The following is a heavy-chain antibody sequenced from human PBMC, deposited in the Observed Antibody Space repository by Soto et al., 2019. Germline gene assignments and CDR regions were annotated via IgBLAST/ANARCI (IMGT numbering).Heavy chain of an antibody. CDR2: VYYSGRT. D-gene: IGHD6-13*01. Sequence: SETLSLTCTVSGGSISTYYWTWIRQPPGEGLEWIGYVYYSGRTNYNPSLESRVSISLGTSKNQFSLKLNSVTAADTAVYYCARVGLAAAGTTFDYWGQGSLVTVSS. V-gene: IGHV4-59*01. CDR3: ARVGLAAAGTTFDY. J-gene: IGHJ4*02. CDR1: GGSISTYY.